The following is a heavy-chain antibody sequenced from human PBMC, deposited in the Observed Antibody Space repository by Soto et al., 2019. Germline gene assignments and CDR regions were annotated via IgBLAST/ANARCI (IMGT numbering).Heavy chain of an antibody. CDR1: GYTFTSYD. Sequence: SVKVSCKASGYTFTSYDINWVRQATGQGLEWMGWMNPNSGNTGYAQKVQGRVTMTRSTSISTAYMELRSPRCEDTAVYYCARGLGEGSDSFDYGIDVCGE. D-gene: IGHD1-26*01. V-gene: IGHV1-8*01. J-gene: IGHJ6*02. CDR2: MNPNSGNT. CDR3: ARGLGEGSDSFDYGIDV.